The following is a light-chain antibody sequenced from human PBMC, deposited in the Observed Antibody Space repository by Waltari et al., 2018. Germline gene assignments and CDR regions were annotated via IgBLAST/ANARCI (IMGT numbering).Light chain of an antibody. J-gene: IGLJ2*01. CDR1: SSNIGNNY. Sequence: QSALTQSPSTSETPGQRVSISCSGSSSNIGNNYVYWYQQLPGTAPRLLIYKNDRRPSGVPDRSSGSKSGTSASLAISGLRSEDEATYYCASWDDSLSGHVVFGGGTQLTVL. CDR2: KND. CDR3: ASWDDSLSGHVV. V-gene: IGLV1-47*01.